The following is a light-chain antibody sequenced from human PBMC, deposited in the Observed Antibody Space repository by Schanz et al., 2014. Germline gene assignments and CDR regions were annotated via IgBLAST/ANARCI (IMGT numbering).Light chain of an antibody. J-gene: IGLJ1*01. CDR2: EVS. Sequence: QSALTQPPSASGSLGQSVTISCTGTSSDVGGYNYVSWYQQHPGKVPKLLIYEVSKRPSGVPDRFSGSKSGNTASLTVSGLQAEDEADYYCSSYAGTNKIYVFGTGTKLTVL. CDR3: SSYAGTNKIYV. CDR1: SSDVGGYNY. V-gene: IGLV2-8*01.